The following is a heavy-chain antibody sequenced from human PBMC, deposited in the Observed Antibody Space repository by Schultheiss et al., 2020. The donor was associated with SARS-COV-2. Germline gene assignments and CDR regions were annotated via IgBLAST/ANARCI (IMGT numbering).Heavy chain of an antibody. D-gene: IGHD3-16*01. CDR3: AREGEGSRYYYGMDV. Sequence: SETLSLTCAVSGYSITTGYFWGWIRQTPGKGLEWIGYIYYSGSTYYNPSLKSRVTISVDTSKNQFSLKLSSVTAADTAVYYCAREGEGSRYYYGMDVWGQGTTVTVSS. J-gene: IGHJ6*02. CDR2: IYYSGST. CDR1: GYSITTGYF. V-gene: IGHV4-31*11.